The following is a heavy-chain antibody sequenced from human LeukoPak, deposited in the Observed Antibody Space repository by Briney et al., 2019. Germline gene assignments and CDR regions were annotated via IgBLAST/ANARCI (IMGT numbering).Heavy chain of an antibody. Sequence: GGSLRLSCAASGFTFSDYYMSWIRQAPGKGLEWVSYISSSGSTIYYADSVKGRFTISRDNAKNSLYLQMNSLRAEDTAVYYCAKLYCSSTSCYYYYYYFIMEVWGQGTTVTVSS. CDR2: ISSSGSTI. CDR1: GFTFSDYY. D-gene: IGHD2-2*01. J-gene: IGHJ6*02. CDR3: AKLYCSSTSCYYYYYYFIMEV. V-gene: IGHV3-11*01.